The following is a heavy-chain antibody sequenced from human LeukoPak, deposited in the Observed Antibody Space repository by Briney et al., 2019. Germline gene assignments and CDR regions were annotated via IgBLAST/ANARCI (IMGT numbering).Heavy chain of an antibody. V-gene: IGHV4-59*01. CDR1: GGSLTGFY. J-gene: IGHJ4*02. D-gene: IGHD6-19*01. CDR2: IYYSGNT. Sequence: NPSETLSLTCGVSGGSLTGFYWSWIRQPPGKGLEWIGYIYYSGNTNYNPSLKSRVTISMDTSKSQFSLNLSSVTAADTAVYYCARGKSSGWYDFGYWGQGTLVTVSS. CDR3: ARGKSSGWYDFGY.